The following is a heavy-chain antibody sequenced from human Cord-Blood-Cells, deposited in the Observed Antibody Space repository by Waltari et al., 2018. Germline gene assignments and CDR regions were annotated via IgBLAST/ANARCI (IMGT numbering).Heavy chain of an antibody. CDR1: GYTFTGSY. CDR2: INPNSGGT. V-gene: IGHV1-2*02. CDR3: ARTSGVRDAFDI. J-gene: IGHJ3*02. D-gene: IGHD3-10*01. Sequence: QVPLVQSGAEVTKPGASVKVSCKASGYTFTGSYLHWGRQAPGQGREWMGWINPNSGGTNYAQKFQGRVTMTRDTSISTAYMELSRLRSDDTAVYYCARTSGVRDAFDIWGQGTMVTVSS.